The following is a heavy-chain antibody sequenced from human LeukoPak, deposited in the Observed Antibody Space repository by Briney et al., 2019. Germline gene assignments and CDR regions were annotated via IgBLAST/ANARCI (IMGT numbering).Heavy chain of an antibody. V-gene: IGHV4-39*01. Sequence: TSETLSLTCTVSGGSISNSNSFWAWIRQPPGKGLEWIGTIYYSGITHYSPSLKSRVTISVDTSKNQFSLKLSSVTATDTALYYCARRVYXTSQYYWGQGTLVTXSS. J-gene: IGHJ4*02. CDR1: GGSISNSNSF. D-gene: IGHD5/OR15-5a*01. CDR2: IYYSGIT. CDR3: ARRVYXTSQYY.